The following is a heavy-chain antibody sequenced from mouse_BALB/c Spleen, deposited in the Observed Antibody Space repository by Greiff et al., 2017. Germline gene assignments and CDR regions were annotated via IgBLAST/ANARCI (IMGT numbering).Heavy chain of an antibody. D-gene: IGHD1-1*01. CDR1: GFTFSSYG. CDR3: ASLPLYYGSSSAWFAY. CDR2: ISSGGSYT. V-gene: IGHV5-6*01. J-gene: IGHJ3*01. Sequence: EVQLVESGGDLVKPGGSLKLSCAASGFTFSSYGMSWVRQTPDKRLEWVATISSGGSYTYYPDSVKGRFTISRDNAKNTLYLQMSSLKSEDTAMYYCASLPLYYGSSSAWFAYWGQGTLVTVSA.